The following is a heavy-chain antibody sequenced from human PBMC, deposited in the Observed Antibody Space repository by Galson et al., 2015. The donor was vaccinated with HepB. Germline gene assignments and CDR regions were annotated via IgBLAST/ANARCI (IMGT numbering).Heavy chain of an antibody. CDR1: GGSISSYY. J-gene: IGHJ4*02. D-gene: IGHD3-22*01. CDR2: IYTSGST. CDR3: ARDAPSYYYDSSGYYSGGHFDY. Sequence: SETLSLTCTVSGGSISSYYWSWIRQPAGKGLEWIGRIYTSGSTNYNPSLKSRVTMSVDTSKNQFSLKLSSVTAADTAVYYCARDAPSYYYDSSGYYSGGHFDYWGQGTLVTVSS. V-gene: IGHV4-4*07.